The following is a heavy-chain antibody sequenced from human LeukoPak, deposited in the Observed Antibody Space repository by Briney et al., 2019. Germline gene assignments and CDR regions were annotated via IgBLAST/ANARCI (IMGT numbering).Heavy chain of an antibody. D-gene: IGHD3-22*01. CDR2: INSDGSTT. CDR1: GFTFSSYW. V-gene: IGHV3-74*01. J-gene: IGHJ1*01. CDR3: ARIAYYDSSGPEYFQH. Sequence: GGSLRLSCAASGFTFSSYWMHWVRQAPGKGLVWVSRINSDGSTTNYADSVKGRFTISRDNAKNTLYLQMNSLRAEDTAVYYCARIAYYDSSGPEYFQHWGQGTLVIVSS.